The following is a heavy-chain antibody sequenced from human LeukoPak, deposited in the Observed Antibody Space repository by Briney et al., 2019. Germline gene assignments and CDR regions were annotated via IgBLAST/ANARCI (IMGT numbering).Heavy chain of an antibody. J-gene: IGHJ4*02. Sequence: SVTLSLTCTVSGGSISSYYWGWIRQPAGKGLEWIGRIYTSGSTNYNPSLKSRVTISVDKSKNQFSLKLSSVTAADTAVYYCAREPGYSGSFDYWGQGTLVTVSS. V-gene: IGHV4-4*07. CDR1: GGSISSYY. D-gene: IGHD3-9*01. CDR2: IYTSGST. CDR3: AREPGYSGSFDY.